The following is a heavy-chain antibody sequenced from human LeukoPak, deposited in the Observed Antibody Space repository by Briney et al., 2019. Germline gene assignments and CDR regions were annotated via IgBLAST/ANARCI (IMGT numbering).Heavy chain of an antibody. V-gene: IGHV3-23*01. D-gene: IGHD4-17*01. CDR3: ARGAYGDYDS. J-gene: IGHJ5*01. CDR2: ISAGADST. Sequence: GGSLRLSCAASAFNLSSYAMIWFRQAPGKGREWVSAISAGADSTYYADSVQGRFTISRDNSKNTLYLQMSGLRAEDTAVYFCARGAYGDYDSWGQGTLVTVSS. CDR1: AFNLSSYA.